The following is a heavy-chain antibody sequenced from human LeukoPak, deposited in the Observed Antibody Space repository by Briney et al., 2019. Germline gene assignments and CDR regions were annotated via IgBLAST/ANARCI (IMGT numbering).Heavy chain of an antibody. J-gene: IGHJ3*02. CDR1: GGSISSSSYY. V-gene: IGHV4-39*01. D-gene: IGHD1-1*01. CDR3: ASPNWNPRGAFDI. Sequence: TLSLTCTVSGGSISSSSYYWGWIRQPPGKGLEWIGSIYYSGSTYYNPSLKSRVTISVDTSKNQFSLKLSSVTAADTAVYHCASPNWNPRGAFDIWGQGTMVTVSS. CDR2: IYYSGST.